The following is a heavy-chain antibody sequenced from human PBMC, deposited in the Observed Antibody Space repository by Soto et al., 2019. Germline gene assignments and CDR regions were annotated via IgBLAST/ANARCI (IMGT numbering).Heavy chain of an antibody. Sequence: PSETLSLTCTVSGGSISSYYWSWIRQPPGKGLEWIGYIYYSGSTNYNPSLKSRVTISVDTSKNQFSLKLSSVTAADTAVSYCARSVTAMGYYYYYMDVWGKGTTVTVSS. CDR2: IYYSGST. CDR3: ARSVTAMGYYYYYMDV. J-gene: IGHJ6*03. V-gene: IGHV4-59*08. CDR1: GGSISSYY. D-gene: IGHD5-18*01.